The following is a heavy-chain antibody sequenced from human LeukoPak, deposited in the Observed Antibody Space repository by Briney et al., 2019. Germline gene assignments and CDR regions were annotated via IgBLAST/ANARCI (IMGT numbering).Heavy chain of an antibody. Sequence: GGSLRLSCAASGFTFTNYAMSWIRPAPGKGLDWVSAISGGGEDTYYPNSVKGRFTISRDNSKNTLYLQMNSLGAEDTAIYYCAKPRAMTTGVGRYFDLWGRGTLVTVSS. CDR3: AKPRAMTTGVGRYFDL. CDR2: ISGGGEDT. CDR1: GFTFTNYA. J-gene: IGHJ2*01. D-gene: IGHD1-1*01. V-gene: IGHV3-23*01.